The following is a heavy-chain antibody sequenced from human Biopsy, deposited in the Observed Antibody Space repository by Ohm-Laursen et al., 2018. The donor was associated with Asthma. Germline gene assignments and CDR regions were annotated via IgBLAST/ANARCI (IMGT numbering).Heavy chain of an antibody. J-gene: IGHJ3*02. CDR1: GFSFSNFA. V-gene: IGHV3-30*01. CDR3: VRGGTDDAFDI. CDR2: ISKDASTQ. D-gene: IGHD1-1*01. Sequence: SLRLSCAASGFSFSNFAIHWVRQAPGKGLEWVGVISKDASTQDYADSVKGRFTMARDNSKNTLDLRMNSLREEDTAVYYCVRGGTDDAFDIWGQGTVVSVSS.